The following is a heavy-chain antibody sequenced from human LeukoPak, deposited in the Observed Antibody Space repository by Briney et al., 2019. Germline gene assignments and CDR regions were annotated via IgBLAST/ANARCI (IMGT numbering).Heavy chain of an antibody. CDR3: AREGAGFCSGTTCPDFDS. D-gene: IGHD2-2*01. V-gene: IGHV3-48*03. CDR1: GFTFSSYE. J-gene: IGHJ4*02. CDR2: ISSSGSAI. Sequence: PGGSLGLSCAASGFTFSSYEMNWVRQAPGKGLEWVSYISSSGSAIYYADSVKGRFTISRDNAKNSLYLQMKSLRAEDTAIYYCAREGAGFCSGTTCPDFDSWGQGTLVTVSS.